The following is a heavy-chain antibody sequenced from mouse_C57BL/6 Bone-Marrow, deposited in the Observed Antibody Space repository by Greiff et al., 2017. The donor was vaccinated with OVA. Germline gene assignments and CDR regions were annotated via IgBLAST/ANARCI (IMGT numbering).Heavy chain of an antibody. CDR3: EREGGYGNPYAMDY. D-gene: IGHD2-1*01. J-gene: IGHJ4*01. CDR1: GYTFTSYW. CDR2: IHPNSGST. V-gene: IGHV1-64*01. Sequence: VQLQQPGAELVKPGASVKLSCKASGYTFTSYWMHWVKQRPGQGLEWIGMIHPNSGSTNYNEKFKSKATLPVDKSSSTAYMQLSRVKSEDSAVYDCEREGGYGNPYAMDYWGQGTSVTVSS.